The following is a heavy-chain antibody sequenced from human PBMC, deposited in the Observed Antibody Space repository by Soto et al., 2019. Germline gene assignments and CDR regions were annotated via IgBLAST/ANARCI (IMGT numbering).Heavy chain of an antibody. D-gene: IGHD6-19*01. CDR3: ARLPGPLVAVLYIYHVVALEPVSDADV. V-gene: IGHV3-30-3*01. Sequence: QMQLVESGGGVVQPGRSLRLSCAASGFTFSSYPMHWFRQAPGKGLEWVAVISFDGSKKYYADSVKGRVFISKDNSKNMLSRQMICLRGEDAAVFDCARLPGPLVAVLYIYHVVALEPVSDADVWGQGAAVTVSS. CDR2: ISFDGSKK. J-gene: IGHJ6*01. CDR1: GFTFSSYP.